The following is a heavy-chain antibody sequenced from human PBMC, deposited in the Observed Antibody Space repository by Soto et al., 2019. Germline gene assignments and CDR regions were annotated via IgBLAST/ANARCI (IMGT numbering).Heavy chain of an antibody. CDR1: GGSISSYY. Sequence: SETLSLTCTVSGGSISSYYWSWIRQPPGKGLEWIGYIYYSGSTNYNPSLKSRVTISVDTSKNQFSLKLSSVTAADTAVYYCATETYCSGGSCYSTSFDYWGQGTLVTVSS. CDR3: ATETYCSGGSCYSTSFDY. J-gene: IGHJ4*02. D-gene: IGHD2-15*01. V-gene: IGHV4-59*12. CDR2: IYYSGST.